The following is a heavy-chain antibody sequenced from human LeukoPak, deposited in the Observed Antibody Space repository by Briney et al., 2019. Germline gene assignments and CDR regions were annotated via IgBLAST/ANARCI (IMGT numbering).Heavy chain of an antibody. J-gene: IGHJ6*02. CDR1: GFTFDDYG. CDR2: ITWNGVII. CDR3: ARVTRDYYYGMDV. V-gene: IGHV3-20*01. Sequence: GGSLRLSCAASGFTFDDYGMSWVRQVPGKGLEWVAGITWNGVIIGYADSVKGRFTISRDNAKNSLYLQMNSLRAEDTALYHCARVTRDYYYGMDVWGQGTTVTVSS.